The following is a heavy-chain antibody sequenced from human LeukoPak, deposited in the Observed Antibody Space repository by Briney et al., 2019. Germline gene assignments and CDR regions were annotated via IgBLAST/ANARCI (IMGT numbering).Heavy chain of an antibody. CDR3: ARHSLGAFDI. V-gene: IGHV4-39*01. J-gene: IGHJ3*02. CDR2: IYYSGST. CDR1: GGSVSSSSYY. Sequence: SESLSLTCTVSGGSVSSSSYYWGWIRQPPGKGLEWIGSIYYSGSTYYNPSLKSRVTISVDTSKNQFSLKLSSVTAADTAVYYCARHSLGAFDIWGQGTMVTVSS.